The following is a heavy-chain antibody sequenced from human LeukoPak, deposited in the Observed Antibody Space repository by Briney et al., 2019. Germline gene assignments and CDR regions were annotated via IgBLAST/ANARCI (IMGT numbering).Heavy chain of an antibody. Sequence: SETLSLTCTVSGGSISTSSYYWGWVRQPPGTGLEWIGNIFYSGSTYYSPSLKSRVTISLDTSRNQFSLKLNSVTAADTAVYYCARGVVIAPQTFDYWGQGTLVTVSS. D-gene: IGHD2-21*01. V-gene: IGHV4-39*07. CDR2: IFYSGST. CDR1: GGSISTSSYY. J-gene: IGHJ4*02. CDR3: ARGVVIAPQTFDY.